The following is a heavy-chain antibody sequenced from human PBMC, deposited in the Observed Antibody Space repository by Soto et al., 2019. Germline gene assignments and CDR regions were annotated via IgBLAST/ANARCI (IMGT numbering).Heavy chain of an antibody. J-gene: IGHJ4*02. Sequence: EVQLVDSGGGLVQPGGSLRLSCAASGFAFSDPYMDWVRQAPGKGLKWVARVRNKANSYTTEYVESVRGRVTVSRDDSKNSLYLQLNSLKTDDTAVYFCVRAGILNTPYYFDYWGQGTLVTVSS. V-gene: IGHV3-72*01. CDR3: VRAGILNTPYYFDY. CDR1: GFAFSDPY. CDR2: VRNKANSYTT. D-gene: IGHD2-21*01.